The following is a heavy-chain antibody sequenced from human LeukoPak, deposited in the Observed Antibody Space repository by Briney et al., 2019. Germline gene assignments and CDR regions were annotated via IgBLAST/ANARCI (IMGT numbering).Heavy chain of an antibody. J-gene: IGHJ4*02. V-gene: IGHV3-23*01. CDR3: GKVFCSSTSCYRFEY. D-gene: IGHD2-2*01. CDR2: ISSRGGIT. Sequence: GGSLRLSCAATGSTLSNDDMSWVRQAPGKGLEWVSDISSRGGITHYADSVKGRFTISRDNSKNTLYLQMNSLRGEDTAVYYWGKVFCSSTSCYRFEYGGQETLVTAS. CDR1: GSTLSNDD.